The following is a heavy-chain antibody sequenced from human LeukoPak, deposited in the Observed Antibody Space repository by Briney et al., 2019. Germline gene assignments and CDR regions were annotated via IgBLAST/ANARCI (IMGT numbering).Heavy chain of an antibody. CDR3: ARDFATWYFDY. Sequence: SVKVSCKASGGTFSSYAISWVRQAPGQGLEWMGRIIPILGIANYAQKFQGRVTITADKSTSTAYMELSSLRSDDTAVYYCARDFATWYFDYWGQGTLVTVSS. J-gene: IGHJ4*02. CDR2: IIPILGIA. CDR1: GGTFSSYA. V-gene: IGHV1-69*04. D-gene: IGHD1-26*01.